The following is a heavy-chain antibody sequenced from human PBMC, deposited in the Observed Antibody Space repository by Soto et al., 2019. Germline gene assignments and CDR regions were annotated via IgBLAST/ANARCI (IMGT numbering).Heavy chain of an antibody. D-gene: IGHD5-18*01. Sequence: GGSLRLSCAASGFTFSSYAMSWVRQAPGKGLEWVSAISGSGGSTYYADSVKGRFTISRDNSKNTLYLQMNSLGAEDTAVYYCAKFTAMVTSHYYYYYGMDVWGQGTTVTVSS. CDR1: GFTFSSYA. V-gene: IGHV3-23*01. CDR3: AKFTAMVTSHYYYYYGMDV. CDR2: ISGSGGST. J-gene: IGHJ6*02.